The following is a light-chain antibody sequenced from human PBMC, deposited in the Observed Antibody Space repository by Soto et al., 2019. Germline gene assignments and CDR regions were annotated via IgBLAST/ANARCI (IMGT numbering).Light chain of an antibody. V-gene: IGKV3-15*01. J-gene: IGKJ4*01. Sequence: EIVMTQSPATLSVSPGERATLSCRASQSVSRSLAWYQQKPGQAPRLLIYGASTRATGIPARFSGSGSGTELTLTISSLQSEDFAVYYCQQYDNWPPLTFGGGTKVEIK. CDR3: QQYDNWPPLT. CDR1: QSVSRS. CDR2: GAS.